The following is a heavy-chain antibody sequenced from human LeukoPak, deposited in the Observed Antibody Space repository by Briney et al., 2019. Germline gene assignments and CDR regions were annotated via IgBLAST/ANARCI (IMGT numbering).Heavy chain of an antibody. CDR2: IYYSGST. J-gene: IGHJ5*02. CDR1: GGSISSISYY. V-gene: IGHV4-39*01. D-gene: IGHD3-9*01. Sequence: PSETLSLTRTVSGGSISSISYYWGWIRQPPGKGLEWIGCIYYSGSTYYNPSLKSRVTISVDTTKNPLSLKLSSLTAADTAVYYCARLSRYYVILSGYHICCDPWGRGTRVSVS. CDR3: ARLSRYYVILSGYHICCDP.